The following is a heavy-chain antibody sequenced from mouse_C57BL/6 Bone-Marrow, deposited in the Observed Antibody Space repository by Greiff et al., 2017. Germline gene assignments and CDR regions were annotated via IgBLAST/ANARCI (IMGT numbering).Heavy chain of an antibody. Sequence: QVQLKQSGPGLVQPSQSLSITCTVSGFSLTSYGVHWVRQPPGKGLEWLGVIWSGGSTDYNAAFISRLSISKDNSKSQVFFKMNRLQADDTAIYYCAKKGGSSWYFDVWGTGTTVTVSS. D-gene: IGHD1-1*01. CDR1: GFSLTSYG. CDR3: AKKGGSSWYFDV. J-gene: IGHJ1*03. V-gene: IGHV2-4*01. CDR2: IWSGGST.